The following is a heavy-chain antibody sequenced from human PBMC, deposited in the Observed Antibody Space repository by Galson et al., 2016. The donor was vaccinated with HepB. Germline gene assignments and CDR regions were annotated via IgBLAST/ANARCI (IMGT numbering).Heavy chain of an antibody. CDR2: LSGDGVMT. CDR1: GFTFSTA. V-gene: IGHV3-23*01. D-gene: IGHD3-16*01. Sequence: SLRLSCAASGFTFSTAMTWVRQAPGKGPEWVSTLSGDGVMTYYAESVKGRFTVSRDSSKTTLYLQMNSLRADDTAVYYCARVYHYGFDYWGQGTLVTVSS. J-gene: IGHJ4*02. CDR3: ARVYHYGFDY.